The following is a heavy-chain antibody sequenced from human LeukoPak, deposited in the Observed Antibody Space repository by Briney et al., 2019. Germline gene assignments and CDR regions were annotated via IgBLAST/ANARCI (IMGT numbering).Heavy chain of an antibody. CDR3: ARGLGRKPYYYYYYMDV. J-gene: IGHJ6*03. D-gene: IGHD1-14*01. CDR2: INHSGST. V-gene: IGHV4-34*01. CDR1: GGSFGGYY. Sequence: SETLSLTCAVYGGSFGGYYWSWIRQPPGKGLEWIGEINHSGSTNYNPSLKSRVTISVDTSKNQFSLKLSSVTAADTAVYYCARGLGRKPYYYYYYMDVWGKGTTVTVSS.